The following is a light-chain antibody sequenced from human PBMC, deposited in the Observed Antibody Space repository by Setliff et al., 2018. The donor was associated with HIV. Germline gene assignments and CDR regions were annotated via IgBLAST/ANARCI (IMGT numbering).Light chain of an antibody. CDR1: SSDVGRYDL. J-gene: IGLJ3*02. CDR3: CSYGGSTRVWV. V-gene: IGLV2-23*01. CDR2: QAT. Sequence: QSALAQPASVSGSPGQSITISCTGTSSDVGRYDLVSWYQQHPGKAPKLIIYQATKRPSGVSNRFSGSKSGNTASLTISGLQTEDEADYYCCSYGGSTRVWVFGGGTKVTVL.